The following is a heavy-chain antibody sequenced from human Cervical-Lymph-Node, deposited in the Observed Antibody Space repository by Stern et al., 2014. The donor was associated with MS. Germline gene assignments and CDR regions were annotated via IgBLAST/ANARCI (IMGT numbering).Heavy chain of an antibody. Sequence: VQLVESGGALVKPGGSLRLSCAASGFIFSDYYMSWIRQAPGKGLEWVSHISNSGSSIRYAHSVKGLFPISRDNPKNSLVLQMNSLRPEYTAVYYCARDSRLNLWGRGTLVTVSS. J-gene: IGHJ5*02. CDR3: ARDSRLNL. CDR2: ISNSGSSI. CDR1: GFIFSDYY. V-gene: IGHV3-11*01.